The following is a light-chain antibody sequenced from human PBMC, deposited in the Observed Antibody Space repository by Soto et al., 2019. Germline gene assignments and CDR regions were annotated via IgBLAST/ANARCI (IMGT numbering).Light chain of an antibody. CDR1: QDIRKY. J-gene: IGKJ4*01. Sequence: DIQMTQSPSSLSASVGDRVTITCQASQDIRKYLNWYQRKPGKAPKLLIYDASNLQTGVPSRFSASGSGTDFTFTITSLQPEDIATYYCQQSHNLPLTFGGGTKVEIK. V-gene: IGKV1-33*01. CDR3: QQSHNLPLT. CDR2: DAS.